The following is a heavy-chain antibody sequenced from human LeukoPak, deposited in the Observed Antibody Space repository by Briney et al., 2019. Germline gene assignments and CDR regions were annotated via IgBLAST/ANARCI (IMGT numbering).Heavy chain of an antibody. V-gene: IGHV4-34*01. CDR1: GGSFSGYY. CDR2: INHSGST. J-gene: IGHJ4*02. CDR3: AREIAEAGRGDY. Sequence: SSETLSLTCAVYGGSFSGYYWSWIRQPPGKGLEWIGEINHSGSTNYNPSLKSRVTISVDTSKNQFSLKLSSVTAADTAVYYCAREIAEAGRGDYWGQGTLVTVSS. D-gene: IGHD6-19*01.